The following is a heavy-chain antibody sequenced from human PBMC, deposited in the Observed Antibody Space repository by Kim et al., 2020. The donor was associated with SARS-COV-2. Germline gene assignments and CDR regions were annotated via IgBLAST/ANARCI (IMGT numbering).Heavy chain of an antibody. Sequence: YADSVKGRFTISRDNSTNPLYLEMDSLRAEDTAVYYCAKGSGVYNYGVGVWGQGTTVTVSS. CDR3: AKGSGVYNYGVGV. J-gene: IGHJ6*02. V-gene: IGHV3-23*01. D-gene: IGHD6-25*01.